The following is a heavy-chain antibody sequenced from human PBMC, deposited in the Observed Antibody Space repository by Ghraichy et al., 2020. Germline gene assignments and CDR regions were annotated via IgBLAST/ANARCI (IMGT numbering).Heavy chain of an antibody. CDR1: GFIFSDHY. CDR2: IRKKVNSYTT. CDR3: VRSQGGSYPAFDY. J-gene: IGHJ4*02. Sequence: GESLNISCAASGFIFSDHYMDWVRQAPGKGLEWVGRIRKKVNSYTTEYAASVKGRFTISRDDSKNSVFLQMGSLKTEDTALYYCVRSQGGSYPAFDYWGQGTLVTVSS. V-gene: IGHV3-72*01. D-gene: IGHD1-26*01.